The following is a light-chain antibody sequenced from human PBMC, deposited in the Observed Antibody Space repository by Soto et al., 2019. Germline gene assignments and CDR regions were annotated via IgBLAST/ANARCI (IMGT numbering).Light chain of an antibody. CDR2: GAS. Sequence: EIMLTQSPGTLSLSPGERATLSCRASQSVSSSYLAWYQQKPGQAPRLLIYGASSRATGITDRFSGSGSGTDFTLTISRLEPEDFAVYYCQQYGSSPTFGQGTKVDIK. V-gene: IGKV3-20*01. CDR3: QQYGSSPT. J-gene: IGKJ1*01. CDR1: QSVSSSY.